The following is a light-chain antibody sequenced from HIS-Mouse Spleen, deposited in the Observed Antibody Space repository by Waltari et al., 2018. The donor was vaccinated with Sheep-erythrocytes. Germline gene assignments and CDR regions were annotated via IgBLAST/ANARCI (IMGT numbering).Light chain of an antibody. CDR3: QAWDSSTAVV. CDR1: KLGDKS. J-gene: IGLJ2*01. V-gene: IGLV3-1*01. CDR2: QDS. Sequence: SYELTQPPSVSVSPGQTASITCSGDKLGDKSACWYQQSPGQPPVLVIYQDSKRPSGIPERFSGSNSGNTATLTISGTQAMDEADYYCQAWDSSTAVVFGGGTKLTVL.